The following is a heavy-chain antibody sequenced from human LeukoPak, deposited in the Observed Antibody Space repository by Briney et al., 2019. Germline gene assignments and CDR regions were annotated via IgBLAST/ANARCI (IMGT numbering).Heavy chain of an antibody. CDR2: IYYRGSI. D-gene: IGHD2-15*01. CDR3: ARDSAPNLLAYFDY. J-gene: IGHJ4*02. Sequence: WETLSLTCTVRGVSIRGYYWSWVRQPSGKGVEGIGDIYYRGSINYNPSLMSRDTISVDTSKNQFSLRLNSVTAADTAVYYCARDSAPNLLAYFDYWGQGILVTVSS. CDR1: GVSIRGYY. V-gene: IGHV4-59*12.